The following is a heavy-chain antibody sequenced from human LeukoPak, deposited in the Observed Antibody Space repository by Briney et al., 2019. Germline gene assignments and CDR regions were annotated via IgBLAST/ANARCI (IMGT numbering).Heavy chain of an antibody. Sequence: PSETLSLTCAVYGGSFSGYYWSWLRQPPGKGLEWIGEINHSGSTNYNPSLKSRVTISVDTSKNQFSLKLSSVTAADTAVYYCARDRLRRCSSTSCYSSYYYGMDVWGQGTTVTVSS. CDR3: ARDRLRRCSSTSCYSSYYYGMDV. CDR2: INHSGST. D-gene: IGHD2-2*01. CDR1: GGSFSGYY. J-gene: IGHJ6*02. V-gene: IGHV4-34*09.